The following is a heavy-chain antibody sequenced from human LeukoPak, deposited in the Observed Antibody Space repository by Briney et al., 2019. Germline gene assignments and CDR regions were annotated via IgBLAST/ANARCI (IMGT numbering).Heavy chain of an antibody. CDR2: IIPILGIA. CDR3: ARDPPPLLLWFGEPNWFDP. D-gene: IGHD3-10*01. CDR1: GGTFSSYA. J-gene: IGHJ5*02. Sequence: SVKVSCKASGGTFSSYAISWVRQAPGRGLEWMGRIIPILGIANYAQKFQGRATITADKSTRTAYMELSSLRSEDTAVYYCARDPPPLLLWFGEPNWFDPWGQGTLVTVSS. V-gene: IGHV1-69*04.